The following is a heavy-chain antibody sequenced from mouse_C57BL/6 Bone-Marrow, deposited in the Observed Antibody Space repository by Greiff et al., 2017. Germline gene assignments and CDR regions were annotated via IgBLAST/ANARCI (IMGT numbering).Heavy chain of an antibody. CDR2: ISYDGSN. J-gene: IGHJ3*01. Sequence: VQLQQSGPGLVKPSQSLSLTCSVTGYSITSGYYWNWIRQFPGNKLEWMGYISYDGSNNYNPSLKNRISITRDTSKNQFFLKLNSVTTEDTATYYCARDVGYWPFAYWGQGTLVTVSA. V-gene: IGHV3-6*01. CDR1: GYSITSGYY. D-gene: IGHD2-3*01. CDR3: ARDVGYWPFAY.